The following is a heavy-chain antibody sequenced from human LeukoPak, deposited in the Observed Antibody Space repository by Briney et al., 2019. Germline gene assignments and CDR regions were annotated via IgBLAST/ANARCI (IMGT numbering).Heavy chain of an antibody. CDR1: GFTFSSYW. V-gene: IGHV3-7*01. CDR2: IKQDGSEK. Sequence: GGSLRLSCAASGFTFSSYWMSWVRQAPGKGLEWVANIKQDGSEKYYVDSVKGRFTISRDNAKNSLYLQMNSLRAEDTAVYYCASDIVVVTAIRAVGYWGQGTLVTVSS. D-gene: IGHD2-21*02. CDR3: ASDIVVVTAIRAVGY. J-gene: IGHJ4*02.